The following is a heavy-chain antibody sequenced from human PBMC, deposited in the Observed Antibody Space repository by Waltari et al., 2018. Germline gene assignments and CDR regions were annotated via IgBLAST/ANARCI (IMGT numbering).Heavy chain of an antibody. CDR3: ARDELEAQHAFDI. CDR2: IKQDGSEK. J-gene: IGHJ3*02. Sequence: EVQLVESGGGLVQPGGSLRLSCAASGFTFSSSWMSWVRQAPGKGLEWVANIKQDGSEKYYVDSVKGRFTISRDNAKNSLYLQMNSLRAEDTAVYYCARDELEAQHAFDIWGQGTMVTVSS. CDR1: GFTFSSSW. V-gene: IGHV3-7*01. D-gene: IGHD1-1*01.